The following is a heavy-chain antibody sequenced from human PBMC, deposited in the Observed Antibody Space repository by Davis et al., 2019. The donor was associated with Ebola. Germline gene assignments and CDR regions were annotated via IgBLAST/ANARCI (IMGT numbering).Heavy chain of an antibody. Sequence: GESLKISCTTSGFTFGDYAMTWVRQAPGKGLEWVSSISSSSYIYYADSVKGRFTISRDNAKNSLYLQMNSLRAEDTAVYYCASTYDSSGYYLEDYFDYWGQGTLVTVSS. CDR2: ISSSSYI. CDR3: ASTYDSSGYYLEDYFDY. V-gene: IGHV3-69-1*01. J-gene: IGHJ4*02. D-gene: IGHD3-22*01. CDR1: GFTFGDYA.